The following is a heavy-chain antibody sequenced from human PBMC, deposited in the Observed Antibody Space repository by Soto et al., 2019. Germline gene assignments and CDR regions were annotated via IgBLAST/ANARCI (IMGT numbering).Heavy chain of an antibody. Sequence: ASVKVSCKASGYTFTRSGISWVRQAPGQGLEWMGWISTCNGDTNYAQTFQGRVTITTDTSASTAHMELSSLRSEDTAVYYCARVGPPADPWGQGTLVTVSS. J-gene: IGHJ5*02. CDR3: ARVGPPADP. V-gene: IGHV1-18*01. CDR2: ISTCNGDT. CDR1: GYTFTRSG.